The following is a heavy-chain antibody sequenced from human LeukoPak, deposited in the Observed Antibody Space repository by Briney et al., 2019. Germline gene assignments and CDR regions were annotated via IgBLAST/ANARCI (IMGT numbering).Heavy chain of an antibody. D-gene: IGHD3-22*01. V-gene: IGHV3-30*18. CDR1: GFTFSSYG. CDR2: ISYDGSNK. J-gene: IGHJ3*02. Sequence: GGSLRLSCAASGFTFSSYGMHWVRQAPGKGLEWVAVISYDGSNKYYADSVKGRFTISRDNSKNTLYLQMNSLRAEDTAVYYCANGSPSYYDSSGYYQDAFDIWGQGTIVTVSS. CDR3: ANGSPSYYDSSGYYQDAFDI.